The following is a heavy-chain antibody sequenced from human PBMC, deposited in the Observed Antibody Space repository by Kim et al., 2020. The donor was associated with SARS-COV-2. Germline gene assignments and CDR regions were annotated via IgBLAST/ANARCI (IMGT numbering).Heavy chain of an antibody. CDR1: GFTFSSYG. V-gene: IGHV3-30*18. Sequence: GGSLRLSCAASGFTFSSYGMHWVRQAPGKGLEWVAVISYDGSNKYYADSVKGRFTISRDNSKNTLYLQMNSLRAEDTAVYYCAKDYSSSSHYYYGMDVWGQGTTVTVSS. J-gene: IGHJ6*02. CDR2: ISYDGSNK. D-gene: IGHD6-6*01. CDR3: AKDYSSSSHYYYGMDV.